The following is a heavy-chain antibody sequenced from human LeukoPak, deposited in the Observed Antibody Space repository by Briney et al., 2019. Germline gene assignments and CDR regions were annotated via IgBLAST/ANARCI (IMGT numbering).Heavy chain of an antibody. J-gene: IGHJ4*02. Sequence: ASVKVSCKVSGYTFTELSMHWVRQAPGKGLEWMGGFDPEDGETIYAQKFQGRVTMTEDTSTDTAYMELSSLRSEDTAVYYCAKDHMYRVPLWRHFDYWGQGTLVTVSS. CDR1: GYTFTELS. CDR2: FDPEDGET. D-gene: IGHD5-18*01. CDR3: AKDHMYRVPLWRHFDY. V-gene: IGHV1-24*01.